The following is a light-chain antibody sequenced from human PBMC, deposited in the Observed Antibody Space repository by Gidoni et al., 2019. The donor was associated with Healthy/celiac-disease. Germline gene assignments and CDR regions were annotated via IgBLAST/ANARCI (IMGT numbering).Light chain of an antibody. Sequence: DIVMTQSPDSLAVSLGERATINCKSSQSVLYSSNNNNYLAWYQQKPGQPPKLLIYWASTRESGVPDRLIGSGSGTDFTLTISSLQAEDVEVYYCQQYYSTPPTFGQGTKLEIK. CDR3: QQYYSTPPT. J-gene: IGKJ2*01. CDR1: QSVLYSSNNNNY. V-gene: IGKV4-1*01. CDR2: WAS.